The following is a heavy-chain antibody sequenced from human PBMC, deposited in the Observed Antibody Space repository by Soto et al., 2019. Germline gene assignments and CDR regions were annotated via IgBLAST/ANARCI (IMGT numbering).Heavy chain of an antibody. V-gene: IGHV4-59*01. J-gene: IGHJ4*02. Sequence: SETLSLTXTVSGGSISDVYWSWIRQPPGKGLEWIGYIYYSGSTNYNPSLKSRVTISVDTSKNQFSLNLRSMSPADTAVYYCARVGGLAARTFDYWGPGPLVTVSS. CDR3: ARVGGLAARTFDY. CDR2: IYYSGST. D-gene: IGHD6-6*01. CDR1: GGSISDVY.